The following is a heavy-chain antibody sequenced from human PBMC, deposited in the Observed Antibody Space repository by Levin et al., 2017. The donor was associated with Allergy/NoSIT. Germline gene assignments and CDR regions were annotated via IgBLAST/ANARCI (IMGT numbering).Heavy chain of an antibody. V-gene: IGHV4-59*01. D-gene: IGHD3-16*01. J-gene: IGHJ4*02. CDR2: IHHSGST. Sequence: GSLRLSCTVSGGSINSYYWSWVRQSPGKGLEWIGYIHHSGSTYYNPPLNSRVTMSMDTSRNQFSLKLTSVTAADTAVYYCAKVGGAGHLDYWGQGTLVIVSS. CDR3: AKVGGAGHLDY. CDR1: GGSINSYY.